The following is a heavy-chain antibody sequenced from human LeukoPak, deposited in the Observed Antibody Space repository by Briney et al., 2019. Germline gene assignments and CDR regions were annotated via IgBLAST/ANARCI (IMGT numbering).Heavy chain of an antibody. J-gene: IGHJ4*02. V-gene: IGHV4-39*01. CDR3: ARQTTSMVRGVDYFDY. Sequence: SETLSLTCTVSGGSISSSSYYWGWIRRPPGKGLEWIGSIYYSGSTYYNPSLKSRVTISVDTSKNQFSLKLSSVTAADAAVYYCARQTTSMVRGVDYFDYWGQGTLVTVSS. CDR1: GGSISSSSYY. D-gene: IGHD3-10*01. CDR2: IYYSGST.